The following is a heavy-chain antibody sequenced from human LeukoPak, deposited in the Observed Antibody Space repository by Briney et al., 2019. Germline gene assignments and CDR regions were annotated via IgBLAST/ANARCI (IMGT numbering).Heavy chain of an antibody. D-gene: IGHD2-21*02. V-gene: IGHV3-21*01. CDR3: ARVDYCGGDCYPSLFDY. J-gene: IGHJ4*02. CDR2: ISSTSSYI. Sequence: PGGSLRLSCAASGFTFSSFSMKWVRQAPGKGLEWVSSISSTSSYIYYADSVKGRFTISRDNAKNSLYLQMNSLRAEDTAVYYCARVDYCGGDCYPSLFDYWGQGTLVTVSS. CDR1: GFTFSSFS.